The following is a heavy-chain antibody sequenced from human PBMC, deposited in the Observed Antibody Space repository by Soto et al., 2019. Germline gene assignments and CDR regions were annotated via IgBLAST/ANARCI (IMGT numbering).Heavy chain of an antibody. V-gene: IGHV3-33*01. CDR1: GFTFSSYG. CDR3: AREAYDSSGYYFDY. CDR2: IWYDGSNK. J-gene: IGHJ4*02. D-gene: IGHD3-22*01. Sequence: GGSLRLSCAASGFTFSSYGMHWVRQAPGKGLEWVAVIWYDGSNKYYADSVKGRFTISRDNSKNTLYLQMNSLRAEDTAVYYCAREAYDSSGYYFDYWGQGTLVTVSS.